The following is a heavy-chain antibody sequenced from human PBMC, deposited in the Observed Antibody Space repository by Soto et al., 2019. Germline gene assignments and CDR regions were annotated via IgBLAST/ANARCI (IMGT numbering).Heavy chain of an antibody. CDR3: ARRYYDILTGYYDYYFDY. D-gene: IGHD3-9*01. Sequence: PSETLSLTCAVYGGSFSGYYWSWIRQPPGKGLEWIGEINHSGSTNYNPSLKSRVTISVDTSKNQFSLKLSSVTAADTAVYYCARRYYDILTGYYDYYFDYWGQGTLVTVSS. J-gene: IGHJ4*02. CDR2: INHSGST. CDR1: GGSFSGYY. V-gene: IGHV4-34*01.